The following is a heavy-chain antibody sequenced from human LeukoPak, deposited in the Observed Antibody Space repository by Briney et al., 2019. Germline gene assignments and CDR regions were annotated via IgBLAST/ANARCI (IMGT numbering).Heavy chain of an antibody. Sequence: SGGSLRLSCAASGFTFSSYAMHWVRQAPGKGLEWVAVISYDGSNKYYADSVKGRFTISRDNSKNTLYLQMNSLRAEDTAVYYCARDGPLFGSLDYWGQGTLVTVFS. V-gene: IGHV3-30-3*01. CDR3: ARDGPLFGSLDY. D-gene: IGHD3-10*01. CDR1: GFTFSSYA. J-gene: IGHJ4*02. CDR2: ISYDGSNK.